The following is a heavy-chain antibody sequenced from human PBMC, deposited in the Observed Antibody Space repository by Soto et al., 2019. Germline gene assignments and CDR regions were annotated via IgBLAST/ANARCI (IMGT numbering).Heavy chain of an antibody. Sequence: GGSLRLSCAASGFSFGSYALSWVRQAPGKGLEWVSTISGSDGKTFYADSVKGRFSISRDTSQNTLYLQMNSLRADDTAIYYCARWSYLDYWGEGTRVTVYS. CDR1: GFSFGSYA. V-gene: IGHV3-23*01. J-gene: IGHJ4*02. CDR3: ARWSYLDY. D-gene: IGHD3-3*01. CDR2: ISGSDGKT.